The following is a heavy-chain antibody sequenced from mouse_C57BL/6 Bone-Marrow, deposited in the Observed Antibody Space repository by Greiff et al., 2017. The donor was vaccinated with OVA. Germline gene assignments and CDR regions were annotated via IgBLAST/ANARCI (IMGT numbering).Heavy chain of an antibody. CDR2: IWTGGGT. CDR3: ARNWRGWLLSDMDY. V-gene: IGHV2-9-1*01. D-gene: IGHD2-3*01. Sequence: VQLQQSGPGLVAPSQSLSITCTVSGFSLTSYAISWVRQPPGKGLEWLGVIWTGGGTNSNSALKSRLSIGKDNSKSQVFLKMNSMRTEDTARYYCARNWRGWLLSDMDYWGQGTSVTVSS. J-gene: IGHJ4*01. CDR1: GFSLTSYA.